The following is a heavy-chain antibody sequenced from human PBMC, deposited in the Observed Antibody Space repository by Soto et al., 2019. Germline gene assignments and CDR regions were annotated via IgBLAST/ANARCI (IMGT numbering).Heavy chain of an antibody. J-gene: IGHJ4*02. CDR1: GFTFSSYD. D-gene: IGHD5-12*01. Sequence: EVQLVESGGGLVQPGGSLRLSCAASGFTFSSYDMHWVRQATGKGLEWVSAIGTAGDTYYPGAVKGRFTISRENAKNSLYLQMNSLRAEDTAVYYCARSIGREMATFDSWGQGTLVTVSS. CDR3: ARSIGREMATFDS. V-gene: IGHV3-13*01. CDR2: IGTAGDT.